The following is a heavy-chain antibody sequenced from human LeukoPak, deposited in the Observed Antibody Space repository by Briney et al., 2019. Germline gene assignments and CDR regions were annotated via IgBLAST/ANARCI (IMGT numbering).Heavy chain of an antibody. J-gene: IGHJ6*03. CDR3: AREAPYCSSTSCPYYYYYYYMDV. D-gene: IGHD2-2*01. V-gene: IGHV4-4*07. Sequence: SETLSLTCTVSGGSISGYYWSWIRQPASKRLEYIGRIYTSGSTIYNPSLKSRVAMSVDTSKNQFSLKLISVTTADTAVYYCAREAPYCSSTSCPYYYYYYYMDVWGKGTTVTVSS. CDR2: IYTSGST. CDR1: GGSISGYY.